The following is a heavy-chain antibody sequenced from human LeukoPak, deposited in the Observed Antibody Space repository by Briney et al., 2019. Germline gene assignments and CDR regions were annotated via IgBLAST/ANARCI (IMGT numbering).Heavy chain of an antibody. V-gene: IGHV3-7*03. CDR3: AKEGRSLQTY. Sequence: GGSLRLSCAASGFMFSSNWMSWVRLAPGKGLEWVANIKEDGTETYYVDSVKGRFTISRDNAKNSLYLQMNSLSVEDTAVYYCAKEGRSLQTYWGQGTLVTVSS. J-gene: IGHJ4*02. D-gene: IGHD5-24*01. CDR1: GFMFSSNW. CDR2: IKEDGTET.